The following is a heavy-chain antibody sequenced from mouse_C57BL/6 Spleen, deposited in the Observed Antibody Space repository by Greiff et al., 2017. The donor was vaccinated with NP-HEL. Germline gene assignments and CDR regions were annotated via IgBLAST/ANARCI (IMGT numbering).Heavy chain of an antibody. V-gene: IGHV1-69*01. CDR1: GYTFTSYW. CDR3: ARGGTAQATQFAY. D-gene: IGHD3-2*02. CDR2: IDPSDSYT. Sequence: QVQLQQSGAELVMPGASVKLSCKASGYTFTSYWMHWVKQRPGQGLEWIGEIDPSDSYTNYNQKFKGKSTLTVDKSSSTAYMQLSSLTSEDSAVYYCARGGTAQATQFAYWGQGTLVTVSA. J-gene: IGHJ3*01.